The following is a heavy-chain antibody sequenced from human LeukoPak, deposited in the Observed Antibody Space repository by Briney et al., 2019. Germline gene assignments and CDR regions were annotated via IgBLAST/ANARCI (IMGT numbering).Heavy chain of an antibody. V-gene: IGHV1-46*01. D-gene: IGHD4-11*01. CDR1: GYTFTNYY. Sequence: ASVKVSCKASGYTFTNYYIHWVRQAPGHGLEWMGIINPSGTSTTYAQKFQGRVTMTRDTPRSTVYMELNSLRSEDTAVYYCARHHSNNYNGMDVWGQGTTVTVSS. CDR3: ARHHSNNYNGMDV. CDR2: INPSGTST. J-gene: IGHJ6*02.